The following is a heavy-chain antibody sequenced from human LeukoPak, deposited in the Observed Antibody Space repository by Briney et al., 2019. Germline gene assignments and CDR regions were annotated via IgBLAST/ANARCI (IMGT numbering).Heavy chain of an antibody. CDR1: GGSISSSSYY. Sequence: SETLSLTCTVSGGSISSSSYYWGWIRQPPGTGLEWIVSIYYSGSTYYNPSLKSRVTISVDTSKNQFSLKLSSVTAADTAVYYCARGIDMVRGVKSWFDPWGQGTLVTVSS. D-gene: IGHD3-10*01. J-gene: IGHJ5*02. CDR2: IYYSGST. CDR3: ARGIDMVRGVKSWFDP. V-gene: IGHV4-39*01.